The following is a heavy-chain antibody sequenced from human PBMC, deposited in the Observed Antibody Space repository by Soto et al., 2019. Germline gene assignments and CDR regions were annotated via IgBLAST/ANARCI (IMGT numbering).Heavy chain of an antibody. J-gene: IGHJ4*02. CDR2: ISAYNGDT. Sequence: QVQLVQSGAEVKEPGASVKISCKASGYTFTSYGISWVRQAAGQGLEWMSWISAYNGDTNYAQKVQGRVTMTTDTSTSTAFMELRSLRFDDTAVYYCVRDPDGHIDFDYWGQGTLVTVSS. CDR1: GYTFTSYG. CDR3: VRDPDGHIDFDY. V-gene: IGHV1-18*01.